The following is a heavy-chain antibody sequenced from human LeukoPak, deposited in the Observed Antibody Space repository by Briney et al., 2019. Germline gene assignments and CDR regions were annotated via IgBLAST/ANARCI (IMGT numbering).Heavy chain of an antibody. Sequence: ASVKVSCKASGGTFSSYAISWVRQAPGQGLEWMGWISAYNGNTNYAQKLQGRVTMTTDTSTSTAYMELRSLRSDDTAVYYCARGPTNLYYYDSSGYLFDYWGQGTLVTVSS. J-gene: IGHJ4*02. CDR3: ARGPTNLYYYDSSGYLFDY. V-gene: IGHV1-18*01. CDR1: GGTFSSYA. CDR2: ISAYNGNT. D-gene: IGHD3-22*01.